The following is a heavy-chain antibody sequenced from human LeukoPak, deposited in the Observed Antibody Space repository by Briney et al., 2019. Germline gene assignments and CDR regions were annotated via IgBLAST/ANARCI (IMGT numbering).Heavy chain of an antibody. CDR2: IYYSGST. J-gene: IGHJ3*02. Sequence: SETLSLTCTVSGGSISTYYWTWIRQPPGEGLEWIGYIYYSGSTNYNPSLKSRVTISVDTSKNQFSLKLSSVTAADTAVYYCAGVYGSGYDFRGAFDIWGQGTMVTASS. D-gene: IGHD5-12*01. CDR1: GGSISTYY. CDR3: AGVYGSGYDFRGAFDI. V-gene: IGHV4-59*01.